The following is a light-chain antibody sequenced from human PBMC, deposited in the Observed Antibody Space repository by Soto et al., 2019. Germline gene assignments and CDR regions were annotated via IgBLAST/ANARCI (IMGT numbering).Light chain of an antibody. CDR1: QSISSW. V-gene: IGKV1-5*01. J-gene: IGKJ3*01. CDR2: DAS. CDR3: QQYNSYST. Sequence: DIQMTQSPSTLSESVEDRVTITCRASQSISSWLAWYQQKPGKAPKLLIYDASSLESGVPSRFSGSGSGTEFTLTISSLQPDDFATYYCQQYNSYSTFGPGTKVDIK.